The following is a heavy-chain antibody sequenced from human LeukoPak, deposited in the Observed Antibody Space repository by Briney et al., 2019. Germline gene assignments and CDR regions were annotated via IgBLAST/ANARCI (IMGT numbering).Heavy chain of an antibody. D-gene: IGHD3-22*01. Sequence: SETLSLTCAVSGGSISSSNWWSWVRQPPGKGLEWIGEIYHSGSTNYNPSLKSRVTISVDKSKNQFSLKLSSVTAADTAVYYCARVAYDSSGYYEDHWGQGTLVTVSS. V-gene: IGHV4-4*02. CDR3: ARVAYDSSGYYEDH. CDR1: GGSISSSNW. J-gene: IGHJ4*02. CDR2: IYHSGST.